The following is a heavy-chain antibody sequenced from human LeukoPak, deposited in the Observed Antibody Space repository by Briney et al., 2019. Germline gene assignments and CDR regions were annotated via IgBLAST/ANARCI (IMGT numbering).Heavy chain of an antibody. CDR3: AALGIQLWLMGAFDI. Sequence: PGGSLRLSCAASGFTFSSYWMSWVRQAPGKRLEWVANIKQDGSEKYYVDSVKGRFTISRDNAKNSLYLQMNSLRAEGTAVYYCAALGIQLWLMGAFDIWGQGTMVTVSS. J-gene: IGHJ3*02. D-gene: IGHD5-18*01. CDR2: IKQDGSEK. CDR1: GFTFSSYW. V-gene: IGHV3-7*01.